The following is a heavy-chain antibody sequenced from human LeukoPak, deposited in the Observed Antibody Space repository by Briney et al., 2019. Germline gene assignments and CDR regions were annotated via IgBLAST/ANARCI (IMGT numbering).Heavy chain of an antibody. V-gene: IGHV4-39*07. J-gene: IGHJ4*02. D-gene: IGHD5-18*01. Sequence: PSETLSLTCTVSGGSISSSSYYWGWIRQPPGKGLEWIGSIYYSGSTYYNPSLKSRVTISVDTSKNQFSLKLSSVTAADTAVYYCARAGDTAFVDYWGQGTLVTVSS. CDR3: ARAGDTAFVDY. CDR1: GGSISSSSYY. CDR2: IYYSGST.